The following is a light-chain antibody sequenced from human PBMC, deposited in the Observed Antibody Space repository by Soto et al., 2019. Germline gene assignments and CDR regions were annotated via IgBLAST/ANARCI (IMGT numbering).Light chain of an antibody. CDR3: QQSYKSPPT. V-gene: IGKV1-39*01. CDR1: QSINTK. J-gene: IGKJ1*01. CDR2: AAS. Sequence: DIQMTQSPSSLSASVGDRVTITCRASQSINTKLNWYKQKPGKVPNLLSYAASSLQTGVPSRFSGSGSGTDFTLTISSLQPEDFETYYCQQSYKSPPTFGPGTKVDIK.